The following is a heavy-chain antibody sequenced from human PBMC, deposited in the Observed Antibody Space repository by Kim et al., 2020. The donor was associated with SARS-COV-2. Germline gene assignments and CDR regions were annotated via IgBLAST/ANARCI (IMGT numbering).Heavy chain of an antibody. Sequence: GSLRLSCAASGFTVSSNYMSWVRQAPGKGLEWVSVIYSGGSTYYADSVKGRFTISRDNSKNTLYLQMNSLRAEDTAVYYCARDGLYGSGRGYGMDVWGQGTTVTVSS. J-gene: IGHJ6*02. CDR2: IYSGGST. CDR3: ARDGLYGSGRGYGMDV. D-gene: IGHD3-10*01. CDR1: GFTVSSNY. V-gene: IGHV3-53*01.